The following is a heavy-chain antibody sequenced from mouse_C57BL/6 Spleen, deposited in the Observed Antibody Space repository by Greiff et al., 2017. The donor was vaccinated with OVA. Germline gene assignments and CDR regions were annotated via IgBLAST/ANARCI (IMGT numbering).Heavy chain of an antibody. CDR2: IYPGEGDT. Sequence: QVQLQQSGPELVKPGASVKISCKASGYAFSSSWMNWVKQRPGKGLEWIGRIYPGEGDTNYNGKFKGKATLTADKSSSTAYMQLSSLTSEDSAVYFCARGDFDYWGQGTTLTVSS. CDR3: ARGDFDY. CDR1: GYAFSSSW. V-gene: IGHV1-82*01. J-gene: IGHJ2*01.